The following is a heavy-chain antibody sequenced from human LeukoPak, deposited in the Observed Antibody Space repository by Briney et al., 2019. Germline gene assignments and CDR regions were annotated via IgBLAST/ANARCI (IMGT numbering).Heavy chain of an antibody. Sequence: GASVKVSCKASGYTFTSYGISWVRQAPGQGLVWMGWISAYNGNTNYAQKLQGRVTMTTDTSTSTAYMELRSLRSDDTAVYYCARDGEMATIRSNWFDPWGQGTLVTVSS. CDR2: ISAYNGNT. D-gene: IGHD5-24*01. V-gene: IGHV1-18*01. J-gene: IGHJ5*02. CDR3: ARDGEMATIRSNWFDP. CDR1: GYTFTSYG.